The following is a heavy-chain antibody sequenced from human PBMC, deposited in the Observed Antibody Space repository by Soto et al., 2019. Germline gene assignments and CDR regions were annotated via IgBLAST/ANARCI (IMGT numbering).Heavy chain of an antibody. V-gene: IGHV3-30*18. D-gene: IGHD3-16*02. J-gene: IGHJ4*02. CDR1: GFTFSSYG. Sequence: GGSLRLSCAASGFTFSSYGMHWVRQAPGKGLEWVAVISYDGSNKYYADSVEGRFTISRDNSKNTLYLQMNSLRAEDTAVYYCAKAMITFGGVIAQYYFDYWGQGTLVTVSS. CDR3: AKAMITFGGVIAQYYFDY. CDR2: ISYDGSNK.